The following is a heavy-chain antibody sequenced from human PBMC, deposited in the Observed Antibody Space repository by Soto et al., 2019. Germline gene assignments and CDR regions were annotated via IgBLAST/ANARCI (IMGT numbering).Heavy chain of an antibody. CDR3: ARQGY. J-gene: IGHJ4*02. CDR1: GGSISSYY. CDR2: IYYSGGT. V-gene: IGHV4-59*08. Sequence: SETLSLTCTVSGGSISSYYWSCIRQPPGKGLEWIGYIYYSGGTNYNPSLKSRGTISVDTSKNQFSLKLSSVTAAYTAVYYCARQGYWGQRTLVTVSS.